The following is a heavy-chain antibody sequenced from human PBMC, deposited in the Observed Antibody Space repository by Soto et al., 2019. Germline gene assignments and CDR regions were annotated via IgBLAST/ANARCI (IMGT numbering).Heavy chain of an antibody. D-gene: IGHD1-26*01. V-gene: IGHV3-9*02. Sequence: EVHLVESGGGLVQPGRSLRLSCAVSGFTSDDHCIHWVRQAPGKGLEWVAGVVWKTATIDYGDAVKGRFTISRDYAEKDLYLQMDSLRAEDTSLYYCVKDVDQWGSGYWGQGTLVTVSS. CDR1: GFTSDDHC. CDR3: VKDVDQWGSGY. J-gene: IGHJ4*02. CDR2: VVWKTATI.